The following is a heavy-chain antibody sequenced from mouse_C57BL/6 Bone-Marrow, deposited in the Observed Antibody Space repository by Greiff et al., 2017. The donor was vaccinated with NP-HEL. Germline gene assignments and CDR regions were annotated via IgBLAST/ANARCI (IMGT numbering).Heavy chain of an antibody. D-gene: IGHD2-4*01. J-gene: IGHJ2*01. CDR1: GFTFSDAW. CDR3: TRADYGPLYYFDY. CDR2: IRNKANNHAT. V-gene: IGHV6-6*01. Sequence: EVQGVESGGGLVQPGGSMKLSCAASGFTFSDAWMDWVRQSPEKGLEWVAEIRNKANNHATYYAESVKGRFTISRDDSKSSVYLQMNSLRAEDTGIYYCTRADYGPLYYFDYWGQGTTLTVSS.